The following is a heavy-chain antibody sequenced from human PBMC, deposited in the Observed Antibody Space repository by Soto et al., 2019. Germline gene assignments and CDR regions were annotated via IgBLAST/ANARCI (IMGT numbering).Heavy chain of an antibody. V-gene: IGHV3-7*05. CDR1: GFTFSTYW. Sequence: EVQLVESGGGLVQPGGSLRLSCAASGFTFSTYWMSWVRQAPGKGLEWVASIKQDGSEKYYVDSVKGQFTISRDNAKNSLYLQMNSLRAEDTAVYYCASREMNTIWHYFDDWGQGTLVTVSS. D-gene: IGHD1-1*01. CDR3: ASREMNTIWHYFDD. CDR2: IKQDGSEK. J-gene: IGHJ4*02.